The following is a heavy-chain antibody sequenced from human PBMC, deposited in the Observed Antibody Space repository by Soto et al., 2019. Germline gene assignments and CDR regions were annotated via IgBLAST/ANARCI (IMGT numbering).Heavy chain of an antibody. CDR2: INHSGST. CDR3: AWLRGRYSYGPFRDV. D-gene: IGHD5-18*01. J-gene: IGHJ6*02. CDR1: GGTFSGYY. V-gene: IGHV4-34*08. Sequence: PSETLSLTCAVYGGTFSGYYWSWIRQPPGKGLEWIGEINHSGSTNYNPSLKSRVTISVDTSKNQFSLKLSSVTAADTAVYYCAWLRGRYSYGPFRDVWGQGTTVTVSS.